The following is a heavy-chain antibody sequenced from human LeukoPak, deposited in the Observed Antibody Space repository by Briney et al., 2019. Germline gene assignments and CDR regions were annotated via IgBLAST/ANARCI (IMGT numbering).Heavy chain of an antibody. CDR1: GYTFTSYS. D-gene: IGHD3-10*01. Sequence: ASVKVSCKASGYTFTSYSINWVRQAPGQGLEWMGWISVYNGYTNYAQKLQGRVTMTTDTSTSTAYMELRSLRSDDTAVYYCARDSGYYGSGSYYWFDPWGQGTLVTVSS. CDR2: ISVYNGYT. CDR3: ARDSGYYGSGSYYWFDP. J-gene: IGHJ5*02. V-gene: IGHV1-18*01.